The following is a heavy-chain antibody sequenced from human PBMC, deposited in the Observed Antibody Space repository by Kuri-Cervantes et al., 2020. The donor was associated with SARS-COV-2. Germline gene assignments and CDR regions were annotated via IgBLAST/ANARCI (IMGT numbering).Heavy chain of an antibody. CDR1: GFTFSSYW. D-gene: IGHD6-19*01. V-gene: IGHV3-74*01. Sequence: GESLKISCAASGFTFSSYWMHWVRQAPGKGLVWVSRINSDGSGTSYADSVKGRFTISRDNAKNTLYLQMNSLRAEDTAVYYCARDRGSGYGMDVWGQGTTVTVSS. J-gene: IGHJ6*02. CDR2: INSDGSGT. CDR3: ARDRGSGYGMDV.